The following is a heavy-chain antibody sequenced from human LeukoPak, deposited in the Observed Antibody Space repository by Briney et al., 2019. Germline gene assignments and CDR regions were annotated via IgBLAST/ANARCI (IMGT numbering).Heavy chain of an antibody. Sequence: PGGSLRLSCAASGFTFDDYAMHWVRQAPGKGLEWVSGISWNSGSIGYADSVKGRFTISRDNAKNSLYLRMNSLRAEDTALYYCAKGGGCSYVWGQGTLVTVSS. CDR2: ISWNSGSI. CDR3: AKGGGCSYV. CDR1: GFTFDDYA. J-gene: IGHJ4*02. V-gene: IGHV3-9*01. D-gene: IGHD5-18*01.